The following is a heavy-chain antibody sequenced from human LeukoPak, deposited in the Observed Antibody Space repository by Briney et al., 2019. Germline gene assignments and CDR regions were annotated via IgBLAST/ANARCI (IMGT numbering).Heavy chain of an antibody. J-gene: IGHJ4*02. CDR2: ISGSGGST. D-gene: IGHD3-3*01. CDR3: AKDGGY. CDR1: GFTFSSYS. V-gene: IGHV3-23*01. Sequence: GGSLRLSCAASGFTFSSYSMNWVRQAPGKGLEWVSAISGSGGSTYYADSVKGRLSISRDNSKNTVYLQMSGLRAEDTAVYYCAKDGGYWGQGTLVTVSS.